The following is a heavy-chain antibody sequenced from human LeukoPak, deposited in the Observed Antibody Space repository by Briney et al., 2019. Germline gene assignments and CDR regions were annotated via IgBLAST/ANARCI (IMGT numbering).Heavy chain of an antibody. CDR2: IYYSGST. J-gene: IGHJ4*02. CDR3: ATSTNLLTGTTLGYFDY. CDR1: GGSINSRSYY. V-gene: IGHV4-39*01. Sequence: SETLSLTCTVSGGSINSRSYYWGWIRQPPGKGLEWIGSIYYSGSTYHNPSLKSRVTISVDTSKNQFSLKLSSVTAADTAVYYCATSTNLLTGTTLGYFDYWGQGTLVTVSS. D-gene: IGHD1-20*01.